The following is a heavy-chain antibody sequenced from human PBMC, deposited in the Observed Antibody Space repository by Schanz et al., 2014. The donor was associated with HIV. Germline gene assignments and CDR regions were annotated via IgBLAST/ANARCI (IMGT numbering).Heavy chain of an antibody. J-gene: IGHJ4*02. V-gene: IGHV3-9*01. D-gene: IGHD6-6*01. CDR1: GFTFDDYA. CDR3: ARAFSVGQLVRVVDS. CDR2: IAWNSGSK. Sequence: EVQLVESGGGLVQPGRSLRLSCAASGFTFDDYAMHWVRQAPGKGLEWVSGIAWNSGSKGYADSVKGRFTISRDNAKNSLYLQMSSLRADDTAVYYCARAFSVGQLVRVVDSWGQGTPVTVSS.